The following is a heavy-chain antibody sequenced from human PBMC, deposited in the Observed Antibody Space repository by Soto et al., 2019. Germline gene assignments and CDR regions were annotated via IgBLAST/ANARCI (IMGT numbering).Heavy chain of an antibody. CDR2: IKHDGSVQ. CDR3: ARAPYSNAWYRFDL. Sequence: QPGGSLRLSCEASGFTFSGYWMNWVRQAPGKGLEWVADIKHDGSVQYYVDSVKGRLTISRDNAKKQLYLQMNGLRAEDTALYYCARAPYSNAWYRFDLWGQGTLVTVSS. D-gene: IGHD4-4*01. CDR1: GFTFSGYW. V-gene: IGHV3-7*03. J-gene: IGHJ4*02.